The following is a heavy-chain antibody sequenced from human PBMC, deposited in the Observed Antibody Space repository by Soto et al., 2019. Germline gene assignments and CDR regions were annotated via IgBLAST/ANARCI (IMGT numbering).Heavy chain of an antibody. D-gene: IGHD2-15*01. CDR2: IYYSGST. J-gene: IGHJ6*03. CDR1: GGSISSYY. Sequence: SETLSLTCTVSGGSISSYYWSWIRQPPGKGLEWIGYIYYSGSTNYNPSLKSRVTISVDTSKNQFSLKLSSVTAADTAVYYCARSSRSDCSGGSCYSPPDYYYYYYMDVWGKGTTVTVSS. CDR3: ARSSRSDCSGGSCYSPPDYYYYYYMDV. V-gene: IGHV4-59*01.